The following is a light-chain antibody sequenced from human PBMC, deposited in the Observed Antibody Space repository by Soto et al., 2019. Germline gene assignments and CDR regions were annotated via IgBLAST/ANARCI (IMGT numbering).Light chain of an antibody. V-gene: IGLV2-14*01. CDR3: SSYASSSTVV. CDR1: NSDIGGYNY. Sequence: QSALTQPASVSGSPGQSITISCTGTNSDIGGYNYVSWYQQHPGKAPKLMIYDVSNRPSGVSNRFSGSKSGNTAPLTISGLQAEDEADYYCSSYASSSTVVFGGGTQLTVL. J-gene: IGLJ2*01. CDR2: DVS.